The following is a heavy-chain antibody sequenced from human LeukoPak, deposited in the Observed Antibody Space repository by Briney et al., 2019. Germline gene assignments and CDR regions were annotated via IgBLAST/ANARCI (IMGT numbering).Heavy chain of an antibody. V-gene: IGHV4-39*07. CDR2: VYYSGST. Sequence: SETLSLTCTVSGGSISDYYWSWIRQPPGKGLEWIGSVYYSGSTDYNPSLKSRVTISIDTSQYQFSLKLSSVTAADTAVYYCARDMIAVALNDAFDIWGLGTVVTVSS. D-gene: IGHD3-22*01. J-gene: IGHJ3*02. CDR1: GGSISDYY. CDR3: ARDMIAVALNDAFDI.